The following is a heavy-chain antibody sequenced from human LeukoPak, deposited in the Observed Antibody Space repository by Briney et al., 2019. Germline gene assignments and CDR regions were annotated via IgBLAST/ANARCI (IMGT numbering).Heavy chain of an antibody. V-gene: IGHV3-7*01. Sequence: PGGSLRLSCAASGFTFIRHWISWVRQAPGKGLEWVANIKEDGSEIHYVDSVKGRFTISRDNAENSLYLQMNSLRAEDTAVYYCVRESIYTYAYALDYWGQGTLVTVSS. D-gene: IGHD5-18*01. CDR3: VRESIYTYAYALDY. J-gene: IGHJ4*02. CDR2: IKEDGSEI. CDR1: GFTFIRHW.